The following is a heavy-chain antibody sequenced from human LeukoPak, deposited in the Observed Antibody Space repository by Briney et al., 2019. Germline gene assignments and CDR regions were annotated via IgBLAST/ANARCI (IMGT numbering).Heavy chain of an antibody. CDR1: GGSISSYY. D-gene: IGHD2/OR15-2a*01. Sequence: SETLSLTCTVSGGSISSYYWCWIRQPPGKGLEWIGYIYYSGSTNYNPSLKSRVTISVDTSKNQFSLKLSSVTAADPDGNGSGERVEGVFTGPWYYSDTWGQGTLVTVSS. CDR3: GERVEGVFTGPWYYSDT. V-gene: IGHV4-59*03. CDR2: IYYSGST. J-gene: IGHJ5*02.